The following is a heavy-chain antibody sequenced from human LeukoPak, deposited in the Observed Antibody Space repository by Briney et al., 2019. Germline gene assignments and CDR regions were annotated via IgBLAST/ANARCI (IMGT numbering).Heavy chain of an antibody. J-gene: IGHJ4*02. CDR1: GYTFTNYG. CDR2: ISAYNGNT. D-gene: IGHD6-13*01. V-gene: IGHV1-18*01. Sequence: ASVKVSCKASGYTFTNYGFSWLRQAPGQGPAWMGWISAYNGNTNYAPKFQGRVTLTTDTSTTTAYMELTTLRSDDTAVYYCARVYSNSHEPDYWGQGTLVTVSS. CDR3: ARVYSNSHEPDY.